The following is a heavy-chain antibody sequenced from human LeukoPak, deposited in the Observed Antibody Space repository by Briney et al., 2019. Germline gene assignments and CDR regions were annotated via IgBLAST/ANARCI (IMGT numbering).Heavy chain of an antibody. CDR3: AKALGWGAASDY. CDR1: GFTFSSYG. Sequence: GSLRLSCVASGFTFSSYGMHWVRQAPGKGLEWVSAISGSGGSTYYADSVKGRFTISRDNSKNTLYLQMNSLRAEDTAVYYCAKALGWGAASDYWGQGTLVTVSS. CDR2: ISGSGGST. D-gene: IGHD3-16*01. J-gene: IGHJ4*02. V-gene: IGHV3-23*01.